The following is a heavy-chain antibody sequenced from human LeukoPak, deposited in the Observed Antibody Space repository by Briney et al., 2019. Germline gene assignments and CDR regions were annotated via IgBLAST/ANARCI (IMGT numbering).Heavy chain of an antibody. D-gene: IGHD3-3*01. V-gene: IGHV4-61*05. Sequence: SETLSLTCTVSGDSISSSYYWGWIRQTPGKGLEWIGDIHYTGTTKYNPSLKSRVTISVDTSKNQFSLKLSSVTAADTAVYYCARDQSFDFWSSTATPYYFDYWGQGILVTVSS. J-gene: IGHJ4*02. CDR1: GDSISSSYY. CDR2: IHYTGTT. CDR3: ARDQSFDFWSSTATPYYFDY.